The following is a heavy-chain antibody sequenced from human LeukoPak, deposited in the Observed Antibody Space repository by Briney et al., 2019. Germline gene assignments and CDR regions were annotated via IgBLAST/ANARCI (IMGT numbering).Heavy chain of an antibody. Sequence: GGSLRLSCAASGFTFSSYGMSWVRQAPGKELEWVSAISGSGGSTYYADSVKGRFTISRDNSKNTLYLQMNSLRAEDTAVYYCARVGKQWLVPFAFDIWGQGTMVTVSS. D-gene: IGHD6-19*01. CDR1: GFTFSSYG. V-gene: IGHV3-23*01. CDR2: ISGSGGST. CDR3: ARVGKQWLVPFAFDI. J-gene: IGHJ3*02.